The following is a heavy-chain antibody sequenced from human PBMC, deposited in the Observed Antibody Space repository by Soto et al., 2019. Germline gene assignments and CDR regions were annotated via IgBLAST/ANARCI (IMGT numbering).Heavy chain of an antibody. J-gene: IGHJ4*02. CDR1: GDIITNYY. V-gene: IGHV1-46*01. Sequence: ASVKVSCKASGDIITNYYIHCVRQAPGQGLEWMAIINPLPTSGSTNYAQKFQGRVTVTRDTSTSTVYLELSSLRSDDTAVYYCARDLAAAAYWGQGTLVTVSS. CDR3: ARDLAAAAY. CDR2: INPLPTSGST. D-gene: IGHD6-13*01.